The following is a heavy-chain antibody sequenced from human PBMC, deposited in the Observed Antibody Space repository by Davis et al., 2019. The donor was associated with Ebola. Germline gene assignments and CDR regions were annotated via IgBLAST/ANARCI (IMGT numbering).Heavy chain of an antibody. V-gene: IGHV3-74*01. J-gene: IGHJ6*02. Sequence: HTGGSLRLSCAASGFTFSSYWMHWVRQAPGKGLVWVSRINSDGSSTSYADSVKGRFTISRDNAKNTLYLQMNSLRAEDTAVYYCARAMTRHLGMDVWGQGTTVTVSS. CDR2: INSDGSST. CDR1: GFTFSSYW. CDR3: ARAMTRHLGMDV.